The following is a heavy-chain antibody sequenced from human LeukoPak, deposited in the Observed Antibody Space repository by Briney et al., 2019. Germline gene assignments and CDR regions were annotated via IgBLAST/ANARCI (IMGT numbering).Heavy chain of an antibody. D-gene: IGHD2-21*02. CDR3: ARVKKAYCGGDCYPFDY. CDR1: GYTFTSYG. CDR2: ISAYNGNT. V-gene: IGHV1-18*01. Sequence: ASVKVSCKASGYTFTSYGISWVRQAPGQGLEWMGWISAYNGNTNYAQKLQGRVTMTTDTSTSTAYMELRSLRSDDTAVYYCARVKKAYCGGDCYPFDYWGQGTLVTVSS. J-gene: IGHJ4*02.